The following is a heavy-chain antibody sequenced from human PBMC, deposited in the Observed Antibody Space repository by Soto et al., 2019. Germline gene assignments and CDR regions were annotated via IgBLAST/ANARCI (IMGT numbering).Heavy chain of an antibody. V-gene: IGHV3-21*01. J-gene: IGHJ4*02. Sequence: KTGGSLRLSCAVSGFTFSSHSMNWVRQAPGKGLEWVSSITTSSESKYYTGSVKGRFTLSRDNAKNSLYLQMNSLRAEDTAVYYCARSTRGISYGKIDYWGRGTLVTVSS. CDR1: GFTFSSHS. CDR3: ARSTRGISYGKIDY. CDR2: ITTSSESK. D-gene: IGHD5-18*01.